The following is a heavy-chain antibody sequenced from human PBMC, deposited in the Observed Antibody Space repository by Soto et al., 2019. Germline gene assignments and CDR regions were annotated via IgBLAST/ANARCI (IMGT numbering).Heavy chain of an antibody. J-gene: IGHJ6*02. V-gene: IGHV5-51*01. D-gene: IGHD6-13*01. CDR2: TYPGDSDT. Sequence: PGESLKISCKGSGYSFTSYWIGWVRQMPGKGLEWMGITYPGDSDTRYSPSFQGHVTISADKSISTAYLQWSSLKASDTAMYYCARLGDSSPTALEYYYGMDVWGQGTTVTVSS. CDR3: ARLGDSSPTALEYYYGMDV. CDR1: GYSFTSYW.